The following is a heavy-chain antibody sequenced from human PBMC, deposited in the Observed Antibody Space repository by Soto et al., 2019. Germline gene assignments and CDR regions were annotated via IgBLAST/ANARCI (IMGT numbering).Heavy chain of an antibody. D-gene: IGHD1-1*01. CDR3: ARVNDPDDY. Sequence: EVHLVESGGGLVQPGGSLRLSCAASGFAFSRYWMHWVRQAPGGGRLWVSRINEVATRTHYADSVKGRFTVSRDNAKNTVYLQMDSLRAEDTALYYCARVNDPDDYWGQGTLVIVSS. CDR1: GFAFSRYW. V-gene: IGHV3-74*01. J-gene: IGHJ4*02. CDR2: INEVATRT.